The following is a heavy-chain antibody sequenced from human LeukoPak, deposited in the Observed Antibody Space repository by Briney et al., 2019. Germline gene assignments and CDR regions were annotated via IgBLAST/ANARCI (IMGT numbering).Heavy chain of an antibody. CDR3: TTDFAPVGEFDY. Sequence: PGGSLSLSCAASGFTSSNAWMSWVRQAPGKGLEWVGRIKSKTDGGTTDYAAPVKGRFTISRDDSKNTLYLQMNSLKTEDTAVYYCTTDFAPVGEFDYWGQGTLVTVSS. CDR2: IKSKTDGGTT. CDR1: GFTSSNAW. D-gene: IGHD2-15*01. V-gene: IGHV3-15*01. J-gene: IGHJ4*02.